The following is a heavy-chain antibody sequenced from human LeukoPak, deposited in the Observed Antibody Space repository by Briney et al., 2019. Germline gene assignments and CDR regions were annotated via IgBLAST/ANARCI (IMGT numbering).Heavy chain of an antibody. CDR1: GGTSSSYA. J-gene: IGHJ5*02. D-gene: IGHD3-9*01. V-gene: IGHV1-69*01. CDR2: IIPIFGTA. CDR3: ARGGYDILTGYYRYNWFDP. Sequence: SVKVSCKASGGTSSSYAISWVRQAPGQGLEWMGGIIPIFGTANYAQKFQGRVTITADESTGTAYMELSSLRSEDTAVYYCARGGYDILTGYYRYNWFDPWGQGTLVTVSS.